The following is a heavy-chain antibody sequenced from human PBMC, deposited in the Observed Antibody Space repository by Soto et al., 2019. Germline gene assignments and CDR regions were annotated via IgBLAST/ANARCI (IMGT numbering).Heavy chain of an antibody. CDR3: ASDPRDGSPCPSSRWGFFSDI. V-gene: IGHV3-23*01. CDR2: ISGSGGST. Sequence: EVQLLESGGGLVQPGGSLRLSCAASGFTFSSYAMSWVRQAPGKGLEWVSAISGSGGSTYYADSVKGRFTISRDNCKNTLYSQMTSLRAEDTAVYYCASDPRDGSPCPSSRWGFFSDIWGQGTMVAVSS. CDR1: GFTFSSYA. D-gene: IGHD1-26*01. J-gene: IGHJ3*02.